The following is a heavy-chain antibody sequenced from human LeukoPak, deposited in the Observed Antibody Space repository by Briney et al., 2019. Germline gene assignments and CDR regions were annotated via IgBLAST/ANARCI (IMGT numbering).Heavy chain of an antibody. CDR3: AKDYYYSNSLFDY. J-gene: IGHJ4*02. D-gene: IGHD4-11*01. CDR1: GFTFSNSA. V-gene: IGHV3-23*01. CDR2: ISSGGRST. Sequence: GGSLRLSCAASGFTFSNSAMGWVRQAPGKGLKWVSGISSGGRSTYYADSVKGRFTISRENSKNTLYLQMNSLRAEDTAVYYCAKDYYYSNSLFDYWGQGTLVTVSS.